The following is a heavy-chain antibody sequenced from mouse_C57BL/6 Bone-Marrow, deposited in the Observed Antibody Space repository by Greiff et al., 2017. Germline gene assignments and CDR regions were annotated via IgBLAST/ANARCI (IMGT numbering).Heavy chain of an antibody. CDR3: AREDYYGSSYGYFDV. J-gene: IGHJ1*03. D-gene: IGHD1-1*01. Sequence: QVQLQQSDAELVKPGASVKISCKVSGYTFTDHTIHWMKQRPEQGLEWIGYIYPRDGSTKYNARFKGKATLTADKSSSTAYMQLNSLTSEDSAVYFCAREDYYGSSYGYFDVWGTGTTVTVSS. CDR2: IYPRDGST. V-gene: IGHV1-78*01. CDR1: GYTFTDHT.